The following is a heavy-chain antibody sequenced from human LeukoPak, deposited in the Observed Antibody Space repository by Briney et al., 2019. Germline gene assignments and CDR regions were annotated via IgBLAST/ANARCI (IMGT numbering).Heavy chain of an antibody. V-gene: IGHV3-23*01. J-gene: IGHJ6*02. Sequence: GGSLRLSCAASGFTFSTYAMSWVRQAPARGLEWVSSIRGGGDTFYADSVKGWFTLSRDDSRNTLYLQMNSLRAEDTAVYYCAKGLTALNVWGQGTTVTVSS. CDR3: AKGLTALNV. CDR2: IRGGGDT. D-gene: IGHD2-21*02. CDR1: GFTFSTYA.